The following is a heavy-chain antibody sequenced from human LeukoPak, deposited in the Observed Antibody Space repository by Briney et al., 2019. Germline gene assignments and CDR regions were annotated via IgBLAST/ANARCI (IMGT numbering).Heavy chain of an antibody. CDR3: ARASTLFGARFDAFDI. J-gene: IGHJ3*02. Sequence: PGGSLRLSCAASGFTFSSYDMHWVRQATGKGLEWVSAIGTAGDTYYPGSVKGRFTISRENAKNSLYLQMNSLRAGDTAVYYCARASTLFGARFDAFDIWGQGTMVTVSS. V-gene: IGHV3-13*01. CDR2: IGTAGDT. D-gene: IGHD3-10*01. CDR1: GFTFSSYD.